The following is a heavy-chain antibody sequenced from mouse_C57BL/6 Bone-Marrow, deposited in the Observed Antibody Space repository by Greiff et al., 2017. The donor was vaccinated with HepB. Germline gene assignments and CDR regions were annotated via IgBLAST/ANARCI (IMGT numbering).Heavy chain of an antibody. J-gene: IGHJ1*03. CDR1: GFNIKDDY. D-gene: IGHD1-1*01. CDR3: TPFLYYGSSHWYFDV. CDR2: IDPENGDT. V-gene: IGHV14-4*01. Sequence: VQLQQSGAELVRPGASVKLSCTASGFNIKDDYMHWVKQRPEQGLEWIGWIDPENGDTEYASKFQGKATITADTSSNTAYLQLSSLTSEDTAVYYCTPFLYYGSSHWYFDVWGTGTTVTVSS.